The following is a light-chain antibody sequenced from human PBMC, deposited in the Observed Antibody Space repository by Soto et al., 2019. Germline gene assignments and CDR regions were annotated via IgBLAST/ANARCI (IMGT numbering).Light chain of an antibody. CDR3: QQRSNWPPIT. Sequence: EIVLTQSPDTLSLSPGERATVSCRASQSVASLYLAWYQQKPGQAPRLLIYDASNRATGIPARFSGSGSGTDFTLTISSLEPEDFAVYYCQQRSNWPPITFGQGTRLEIK. CDR1: QSVASLY. V-gene: IGKV3-11*01. J-gene: IGKJ5*01. CDR2: DAS.